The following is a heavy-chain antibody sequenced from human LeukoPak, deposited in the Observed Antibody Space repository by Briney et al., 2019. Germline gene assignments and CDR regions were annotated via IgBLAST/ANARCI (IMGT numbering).Heavy chain of an antibody. CDR2: IYTSGST. V-gene: IGHV4-61*02. Sequence: PSQTLSPTCTVPGGSISSSSYYWSWIRQPAGKGLEWIGRIYTSGSTNYNPSLKSRVTISVDTSKNQFSLKLSSVTAADTAVYYCARSVGQWLRSNSFDYWGQGTLVTVSS. D-gene: IGHD5-12*01. J-gene: IGHJ4*02. CDR3: ARSVGQWLRSNSFDY. CDR1: GGSISSSSYY.